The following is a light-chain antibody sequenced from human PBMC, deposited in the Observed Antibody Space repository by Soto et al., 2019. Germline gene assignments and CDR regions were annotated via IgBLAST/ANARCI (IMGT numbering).Light chain of an antibody. V-gene: IGKV3-15*01. CDR1: QSVSSN. Sequence: CRASQSVSSNLAWYQYTPGQAPRLLIYGASTRATDIPARLSGSGSGTEFTLTIRSLQSEDFAVYYCQQYNHWPTFGQGTKVDIK. CDR2: GAS. J-gene: IGKJ1*01. CDR3: QQYNHWPT.